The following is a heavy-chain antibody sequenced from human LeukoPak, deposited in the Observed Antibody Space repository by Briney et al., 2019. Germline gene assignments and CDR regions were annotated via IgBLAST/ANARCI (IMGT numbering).Heavy chain of an antibody. CDR3: ARRYCSSTSCNPYFFDY. CDR1: GYTFTNYY. V-gene: IGHV5-51*01. CDR2: VSPGDSDA. Sequence: GESLKISCKGSGYTFTNYYIGWVRQTPGKGLEWMGIVSPGDSDARYSPSFQGQVTISADKSISTAYLRWSSLKASDTAMYYCARRYCSSTSCNPYFFDYWGQGTLVTVSS. J-gene: IGHJ4*02. D-gene: IGHD2-2*01.